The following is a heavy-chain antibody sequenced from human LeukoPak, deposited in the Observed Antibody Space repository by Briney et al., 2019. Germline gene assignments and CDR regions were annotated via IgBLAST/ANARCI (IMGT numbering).Heavy chain of an antibody. D-gene: IGHD1-14*01. CDR1: GFTFSSYG. Sequence: GRSLRLSCAASGFTFSSYGMHWVRQAPGKGLGWVAVIWYDGSNKYYADSVKGRFTISRDNSKNTLYLQMNSLRAEDTAVYYCARDLPDSRIDYWGQGTLVTVSS. CDR2: IWYDGSNK. J-gene: IGHJ4*02. CDR3: ARDLPDSRIDY. V-gene: IGHV3-33*01.